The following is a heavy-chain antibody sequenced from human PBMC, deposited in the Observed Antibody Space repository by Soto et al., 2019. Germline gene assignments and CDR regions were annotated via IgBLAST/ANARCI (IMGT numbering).Heavy chain of an antibody. CDR3: AREEGATHYYYYGMDV. V-gene: IGHV1-69*13. CDR2: IIPIFGTA. CDR1: GGTFSSYA. D-gene: IGHD1-26*01. J-gene: IGHJ6*02. Sequence: SVKVSCKASGGTFSSYAISWVRQAPGQGLEWMGGIIPIFGTANYAQKFQGRVTITADESTSTAYMELSSLRSEDTAVYYCAREEGATHYYYYGMDVWGQGTTVTVSS.